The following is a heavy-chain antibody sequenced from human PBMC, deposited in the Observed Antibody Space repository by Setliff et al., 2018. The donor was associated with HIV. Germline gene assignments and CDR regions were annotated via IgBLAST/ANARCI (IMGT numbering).Heavy chain of an antibody. CDR3: ARARYIVIRGDAGMDV. D-gene: IGHD3-10*01. J-gene: IGHJ6*02. CDR2: IYYSGST. Sequence: SETLSLTCTVSGDSVSSRSYYWSWIRQPPGKGLEWIGYIYYSGSTNYNPSLKSRVTISVDTSKNQLSLKLSSVTASDTAVYYCARARYIVIRGDAGMDVWGPGTTVTVS. V-gene: IGHV4-61*01. CDR1: GDSVSSRSYY.